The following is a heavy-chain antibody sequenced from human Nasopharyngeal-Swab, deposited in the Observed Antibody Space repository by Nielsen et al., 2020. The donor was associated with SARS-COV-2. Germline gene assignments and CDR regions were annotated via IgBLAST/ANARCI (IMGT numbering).Heavy chain of an antibody. CDR2: ISSSGSTI. V-gene: IGHV3-48*03. CDR3: AKDVLYYDFWSGYYSTTPPFY. CDR1: GFTFSSYE. D-gene: IGHD3-3*01. Sequence: GESLKISCAASGFTFSSYEMNWVRQAPGKGPEWVSYISSSGSTIYYADSVKGRFTISRDNAKNSLYLQMNSLRAEDTAVYYCAKDVLYYDFWSGYYSTTPPFYWGQGTLVTVSS. J-gene: IGHJ4*02.